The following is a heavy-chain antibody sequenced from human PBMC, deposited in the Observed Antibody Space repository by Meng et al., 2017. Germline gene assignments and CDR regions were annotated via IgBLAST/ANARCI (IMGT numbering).Heavy chain of an antibody. V-gene: IGHV3-30*04. CDR1: GFTFSSYA. CDR3: ARGPQTSIAVDY. J-gene: IGHJ4*02. D-gene: IGHD6-19*01. Sequence: QWQRVGSGGGVVQPGRSLRLSCAASGFTFSSYAMHWVRQAPGKGLEWVAVISYDGSNKYYADSVKGRFTISRDNSKNTLYLQMNSLRAEDTAVYYCARGPQTSIAVDYWGQGTLVTVSS. CDR2: ISYDGSNK.